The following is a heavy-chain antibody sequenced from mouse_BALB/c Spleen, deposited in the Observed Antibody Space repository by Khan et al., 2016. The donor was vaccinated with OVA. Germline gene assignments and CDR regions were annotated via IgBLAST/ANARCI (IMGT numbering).Heavy chain of an antibody. CDR3: ARGGGNYRFAY. CDR2: ISTYYGDS. Sequence: VQLKQSGAELVRPGVSVKISCKGSGYIFTDFSMHWVKRSHAKSLEWIGVISTYYGDSIYNQNFKDKATLTVEKSSSTAYMELARLTSEDSAIYYCARGGGNYRFAYWGQGTLVTVSA. V-gene: IGHV1S137*01. D-gene: IGHD2-1*01. J-gene: IGHJ3*01. CDR1: GYIFTDFS.